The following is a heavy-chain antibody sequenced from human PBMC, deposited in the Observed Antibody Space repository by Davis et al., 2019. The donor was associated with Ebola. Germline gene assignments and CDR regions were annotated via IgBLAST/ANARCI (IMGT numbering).Heavy chain of an antibody. D-gene: IGHD2-2*01. V-gene: IGHV1-18*01. J-gene: IGHJ6*02. CDR2: ISAYNGNT. CDR1: GYTFTSYG. Sequence: ASVKVSCKASGYTFTSYGISWVRQAPGQALVCMVWISAYNGNTNYAQKLQGRVTMTTDTSTSTAYMELRSLRSDDTAVYYCASGGYQLHMDVWGQGTTVTVSS. CDR3: ASGGYQLHMDV.